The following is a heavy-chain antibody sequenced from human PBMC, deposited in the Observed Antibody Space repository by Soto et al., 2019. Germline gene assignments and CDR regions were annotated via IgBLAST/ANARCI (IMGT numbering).Heavy chain of an antibody. Sequence: GGSLRLSCAASGFSFRSYAMHWVRQAPGKGLEWVAVIWYDGVNKYYADSVKGRFTISRDNSKNTLYLQMNSLRAEDTAVYYCAKEGVAAAGNAPPLDWGQGTLVTVSS. CDR1: GFSFRSYA. CDR2: IWYDGVNK. CDR3: AKEGVAAAGNAPPLD. J-gene: IGHJ4*02. D-gene: IGHD6-13*01. V-gene: IGHV3-33*06.